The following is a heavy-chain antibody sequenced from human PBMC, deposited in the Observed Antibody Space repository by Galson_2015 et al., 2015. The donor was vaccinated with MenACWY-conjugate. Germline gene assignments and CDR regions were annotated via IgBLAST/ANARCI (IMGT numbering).Heavy chain of an antibody. V-gene: IGHV3-74*01. D-gene: IGHD3-10*01. CDR1: GFTFSNYY. CDR2: LSGNGQST. J-gene: IGHJ4*02. Sequence: SLRLSCAASGFTFSNYYMHWVRQAPGKGLVWVSGLSGNGQSTYYADSVKGRFTISRDNVKNTLYLQMNSLTAEDTAVYYCATGDYYAYSFDSWGQGTMVTVSS. CDR3: ATGDYYAYSFDS.